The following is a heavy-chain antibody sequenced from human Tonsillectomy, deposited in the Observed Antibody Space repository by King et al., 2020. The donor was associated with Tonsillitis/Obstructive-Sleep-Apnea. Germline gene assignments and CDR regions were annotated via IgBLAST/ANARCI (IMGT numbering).Heavy chain of an antibody. CDR1: GFTFSSHS. Sequence: VQLVESGGGLLQPGGSLRLPCTASGFTFSSHSMHWVRQAPGKGREGISFISSGSGSIYYADSVKGRFTISRDNAKNSLYLQMHSLRDEDKALYYCARGAEEWLSVPDYWGQGTLVTVSS. CDR2: ISSGSGSI. V-gene: IGHV3-48*02. D-gene: IGHD3-3*01. J-gene: IGHJ4*02. CDR3: ARGAEEWLSVPDY.